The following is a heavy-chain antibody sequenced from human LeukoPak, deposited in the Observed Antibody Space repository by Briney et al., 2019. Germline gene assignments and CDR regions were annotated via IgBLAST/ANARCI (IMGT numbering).Heavy chain of an antibody. CDR1: GGXFSGYY. CDR2: INHSGST. D-gene: IGHD3-22*01. CDR3: ARGPDFYDSRGYYPI. V-gene: IGHV4-34*01. Sequence: PSETLSLTCAVYGGXFSGYYCSWIRQPPGKRLEWIGEINHSGSTNYNPSLKSRLTISRDTSKNQFSLKLRSVTAADTAVFYCARGPDFYDSRGYYPIWGQGTLVTVSS. J-gene: IGHJ4*02.